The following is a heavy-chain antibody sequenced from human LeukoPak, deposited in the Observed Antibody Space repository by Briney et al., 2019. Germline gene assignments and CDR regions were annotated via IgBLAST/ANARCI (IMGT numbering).Heavy chain of an antibody. CDR1: GYTFTSYG. Sequence: ASVNVSCKASGYTFTSYGISWVRQAPGQGREWMGWINPNSGGTNYAQKLQGRVTMTRDTSISTAYMELSRLRSDETAVYYCARRVAAGIGTFDLWGQGTMVTVSS. D-gene: IGHD6-13*01. CDR2: INPNSGGT. CDR3: ARRVAAGIGTFDL. J-gene: IGHJ3*01. V-gene: IGHV1-2*02.